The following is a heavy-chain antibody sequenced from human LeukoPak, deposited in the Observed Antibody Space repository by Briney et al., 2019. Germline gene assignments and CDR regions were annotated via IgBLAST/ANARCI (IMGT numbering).Heavy chain of an antibody. CDR3: AKVGSTMVRGVKASSWFDP. V-gene: IGHV3-23*01. J-gene: IGHJ5*02. CDR1: GFTFSSYA. CDR2: ISGSGGST. D-gene: IGHD3-10*01. Sequence: GGSLRLSCAASGFTFSSYAMSWVRQAPGKGLEWVSAISGSGGSTYYADSVKGRFTISRDNSKNTLYLQMNSLRAEDTAVYYCAKVGSTMVRGVKASSWFDPWGQGTLVTVSS.